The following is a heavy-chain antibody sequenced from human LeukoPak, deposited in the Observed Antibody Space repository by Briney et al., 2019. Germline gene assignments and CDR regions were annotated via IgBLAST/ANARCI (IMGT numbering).Heavy chain of an antibody. V-gene: IGHV1-2*02. CDR3: AGADWAAGVAFDY. J-gene: IGHJ4*02. CDR2: INPKSGGT. D-gene: IGHD3-9*01. Sequence: ASVKVSCKASGYTFTGYFIHWVRQAPGQGLEWMGWINPKSGGTNYQQKFQDRVTMTRDTSITTAYMELTSLRSDDTAVYYCAGADWAAGVAFDYWGQGTLVTVSS. CDR1: GYTFTGYF.